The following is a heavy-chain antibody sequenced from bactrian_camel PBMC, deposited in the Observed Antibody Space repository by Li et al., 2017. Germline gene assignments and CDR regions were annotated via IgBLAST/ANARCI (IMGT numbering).Heavy chain of an antibody. CDR2: IRDGGATT. V-gene: IGHV3S1*01. J-gene: IGHJ4*01. Sequence: HVQLVESGGGSVQAGGSLRLSCVASGGTYSTYRSYCMGWFRQAPGKEPEGVAAIRDGGATTNYAGSVKGRFTISQDSARNTVYLQMNNLQPEDTATYYCAEGRGSRGEHRYSLNYWARGPRSPSP. CDR1: GGTYSTYR. D-gene: IGHD6*01.